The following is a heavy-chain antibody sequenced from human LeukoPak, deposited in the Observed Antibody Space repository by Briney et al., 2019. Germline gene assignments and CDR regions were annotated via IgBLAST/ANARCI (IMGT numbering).Heavy chain of an antibody. CDR2: ISYDGSNK. Sequence: GGSLRLSCAASGFTFSSYAMSWVRQAPGKGLEWVAVISYDGSNKYYADSVKGRFTISRDNSKNTLYLQMNSLRAEDTAVYYCARGGSSTSSFDYWGQGTLVTVSS. D-gene: IGHD2-2*01. CDR1: GFTFSSYA. CDR3: ARGGSSTSSFDY. J-gene: IGHJ4*02. V-gene: IGHV3-30*04.